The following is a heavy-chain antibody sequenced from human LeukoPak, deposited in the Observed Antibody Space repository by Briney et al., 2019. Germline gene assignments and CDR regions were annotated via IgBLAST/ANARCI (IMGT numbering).Heavy chain of an antibody. D-gene: IGHD3-10*01. V-gene: IGHV3-30-3*01. Sequence: GRSLRLSCAASGFTFSSYAMHWVRQAPGKGLEWVAVISYDGSNKYYADSVKGRFTISRDNSKNTLYLQMNSLRAEDTAVYYCARDRVVLLWFGGLFPWGQGTLVTVSS. CDR1: GFTFSSYA. J-gene: IGHJ5*02. CDR3: ARDRVVLLWFGGLFP. CDR2: ISYDGSNK.